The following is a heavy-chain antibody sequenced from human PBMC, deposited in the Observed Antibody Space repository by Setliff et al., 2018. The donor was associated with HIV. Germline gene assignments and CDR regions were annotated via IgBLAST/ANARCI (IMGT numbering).Heavy chain of an antibody. J-gene: IGHJ4*02. CDR2: ITLYNGNT. CDR3: VPLLLAVAGTRFSGFFDY. V-gene: IGHV1-45*02. CDR1: GYTFTYCS. D-gene: IGHD6-19*01. Sequence: SVKVSCKASGYTFTYCSLHWLQQAPGQGLERMRWITLYNGNTNYAKKFKSRVTITRDMSLRTAYIELSSLRSEDSAVYYWVPLLLAVAGTRFSGFFDYWGQGTLVTVSS.